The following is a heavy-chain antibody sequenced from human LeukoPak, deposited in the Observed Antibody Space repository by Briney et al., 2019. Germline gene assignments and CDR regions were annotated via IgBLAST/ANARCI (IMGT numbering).Heavy chain of an antibody. V-gene: IGHV4-59*01. CDR2: IYYSGST. J-gene: IGHJ4*02. CDR3: ARYDFWSGYDFDY. CDR1: GGSISSYY. D-gene: IGHD3-3*01. Sequence: PSETLSLTXTVSGGSISSYYWSWIRQPPGKGLEWIGYIYYSGSTNYNPSLKSRVTISVDTSKNQFSLKLSSVTAADTAVYYCARYDFWSGYDFDYWGQGTLVTVSS.